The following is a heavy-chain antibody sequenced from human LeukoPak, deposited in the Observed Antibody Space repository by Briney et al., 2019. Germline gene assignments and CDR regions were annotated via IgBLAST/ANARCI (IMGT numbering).Heavy chain of an antibody. CDR2: FSGNDKTT. V-gene: IGHV3-43*01. D-gene: IGHD3-3*01. CDR3: GKEGGTMFFDS. J-gene: IGHJ5*01. CDR1: VHNFRVYT. Sequence: GVSVRLLCAASVHNFRVYTVLGVRQAPGEGVGWVFIFSGNDKTTYYADYVKGRFTITKDNNKNSLYLQMNSLRSEDSALYFWGKEGGTMFFDSWGQGTLVTVS.